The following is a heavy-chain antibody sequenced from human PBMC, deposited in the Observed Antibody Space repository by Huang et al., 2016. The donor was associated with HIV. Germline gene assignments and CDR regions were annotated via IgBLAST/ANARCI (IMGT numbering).Heavy chain of an antibody. D-gene: IGHD3-22*01. CDR3: ARDYYDSSGYYVAHYYYGMDV. CDR1: GGTFSSYA. J-gene: IGHJ6*02. CDR2: IIPIVATP. V-gene: IGHV1-69*01. Sequence: QMQLVQSGAEVKKPGSSVKVSCKASGGTFSSYAISWVRQAPGQGLEWMGGIIPIVATPNDAQKFEGRVTITEDESTSTAYMELSSLRSEDTAVYYCARDYYDSSGYYVAHYYYGMDVWGQGTTVTVSS.